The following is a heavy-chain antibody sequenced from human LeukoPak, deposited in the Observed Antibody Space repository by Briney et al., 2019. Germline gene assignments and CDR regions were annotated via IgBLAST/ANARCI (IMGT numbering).Heavy chain of an antibody. CDR3: ARDRGYYDSSGYYYPRY. J-gene: IGHJ4*02. Sequence: GGSLRLSCAASGFTFSSYAMHWVRQAPGKGLEWVAVISYDGSSKYYADSVKGRFTISRDNSKNTLYLQMNSLRAEDTAVYYCARDRGYYDSSGYYYPRYWGQGTLVTVSS. CDR2: ISYDGSSK. D-gene: IGHD3-22*01. CDR1: GFTFSSYA. V-gene: IGHV3-30*04.